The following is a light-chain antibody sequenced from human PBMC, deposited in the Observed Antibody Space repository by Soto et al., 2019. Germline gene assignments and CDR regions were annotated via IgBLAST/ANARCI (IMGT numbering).Light chain of an antibody. Sequence: QSALTQPPSASGSPGQSVTISCTGTSSDIGAYIYVSWYQQHPGKAPKLMISEVSRRPSGVPERFSGSKSGNTASLTVSGLQADDEAHYYCSSYAGSNNFVVGTGTKV. CDR2: EVS. CDR1: SSDIGAYIY. V-gene: IGLV2-8*01. CDR3: SSYAGSNNFV. J-gene: IGLJ1*01.